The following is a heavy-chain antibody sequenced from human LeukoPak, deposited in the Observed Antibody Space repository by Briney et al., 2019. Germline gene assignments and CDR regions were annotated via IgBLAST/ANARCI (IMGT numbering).Heavy chain of an antibody. CDR1: GFTFSNAW. V-gene: IGHV3-15*01. CDR2: VKSKADGGTT. J-gene: IGHJ5*02. CDR3: TPDVSSDWPGLFEP. D-gene: IGHD6-19*01. Sequence: GGSLRLSCAASGFTFSNAWMTWVRQAPGKGLEWVGRVKSKADGGTTDHAAPVKGRFTISRDDSKNTLYLQMTSLKTEDTAVYYCTPDVSSDWPGLFEPRGLGTMVTVSS.